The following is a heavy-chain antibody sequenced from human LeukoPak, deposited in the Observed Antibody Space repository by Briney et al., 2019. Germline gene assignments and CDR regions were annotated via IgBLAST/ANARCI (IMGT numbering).Heavy chain of an antibody. V-gene: IGHV4-4*07. D-gene: IGHD3-22*01. CDR2: IYTSGST. CDR1: GGSISSYY. J-gene: IGHJ3*02. Sequence: SETLSLTCTVSGGSISSYYWSWIRQPAGKGLEWIGRIYTSGSTNYNPSLKSRVTISVDTSKNQFSLKLSSVTAADTAVYYCARTYYYDSSGLWGAFDIWGQGTMVTVSS. CDR3: ARTYYYDSSGLWGAFDI.